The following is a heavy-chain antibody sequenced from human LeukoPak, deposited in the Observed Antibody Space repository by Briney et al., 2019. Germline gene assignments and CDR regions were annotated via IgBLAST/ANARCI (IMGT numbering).Heavy chain of an antibody. CDR3: ASLGGGHDF. CDR2: ISYSGST. V-gene: IGHV4-59*08. Sequence: SETLSLTCTVSGGSISSYYWSWIRQPPGKGLEWIGYISYSGSTHSSPSLKSRGTLSLDTSKNQFSLKLRSVTAADTAVYYRASLGGGHDFWGQGTPVTVSS. CDR1: GGSISSYY. J-gene: IGHJ4*02. D-gene: IGHD3-16*01.